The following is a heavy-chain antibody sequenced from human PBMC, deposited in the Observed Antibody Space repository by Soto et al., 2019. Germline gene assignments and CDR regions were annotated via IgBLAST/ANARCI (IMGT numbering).Heavy chain of an antibody. CDR2: IYSEGTP. D-gene: IGHD3-9*01. CDR1: GFTVVSNY. CDR3: ARSTYYDILTGSYYYYAMDV. V-gene: IGHV3-53*01. J-gene: IGHJ6*02. Sequence: GGSLRLSYAASGFTVVSNYMSWVRQTPGKGLEWVSVIYSEGTPYYADSVKGRSTISRENSNNTLYLHMNNLRAEDTAVYYCARSTYYDILTGSYYYYAMDVWGQGTTVTVSS.